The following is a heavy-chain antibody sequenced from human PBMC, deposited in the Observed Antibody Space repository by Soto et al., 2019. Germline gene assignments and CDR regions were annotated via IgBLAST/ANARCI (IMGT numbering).Heavy chain of an antibody. CDR1: GFTFSSYA. CDR3: AKALGELSHESYDS. D-gene: IGHD3-16*02. J-gene: IGHJ4*02. Sequence: QVQLVESGGGVVQPGRSLRLSCAASGFTFSSYAMHWVRQAPGKGLEGVAVISYDGSDKYYADSVKGRFTISRDNSKNTLNLQMNSLRADDTAVYYCAKALGELSHESYDSWGQGTLITVSS. CDR2: ISYDGSDK. V-gene: IGHV3-30*18.